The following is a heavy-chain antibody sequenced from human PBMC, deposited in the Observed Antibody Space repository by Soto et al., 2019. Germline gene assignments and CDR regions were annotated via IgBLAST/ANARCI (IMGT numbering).Heavy chain of an antibody. V-gene: IGHV3-48*04. D-gene: IGHD4-17*01. CDR2: ISSSSSTI. J-gene: IGHJ4*02. Sequence: PGGSLRLSCAASGFTFSSYSMNWVRQAPGKGLEWVSYISSSSSTIYYADSVKGRFTISRDNAKNSLYLQMNSLRAEDTAVYYCAIDPNDYGDYEVGYWGQGTLVTVSS. CDR1: GFTFSSYS. CDR3: AIDPNDYGDYEVGY.